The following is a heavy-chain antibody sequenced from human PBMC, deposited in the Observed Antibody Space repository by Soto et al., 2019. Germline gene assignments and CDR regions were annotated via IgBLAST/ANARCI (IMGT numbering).Heavy chain of an antibody. CDR2: IYPGDSET. CDR1: GYSVTNYW. CDR3: ARLHYTYGYLTSFDY. D-gene: IGHD5-18*01. Sequence: GESLKISCKGSGYSVTNYWIGWVRQMPGKGLEWMGIIYPGDSETRSSPSFQGQVTISADKSISTAYLQWSGLQASDTAIYYCARLHYTYGYLTSFDYWGQGTLVTVSS. V-gene: IGHV5-51*01. J-gene: IGHJ4*02.